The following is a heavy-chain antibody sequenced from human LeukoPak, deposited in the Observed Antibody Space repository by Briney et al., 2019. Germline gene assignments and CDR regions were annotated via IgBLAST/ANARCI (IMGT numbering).Heavy chain of an antibody. Sequence: GESLKISCKASGYIFTNYWIAWVRQMPGKGLEWMGIIYPGDSDTRYSPSFQGQVTISADKSIKTAYLQWSSLKASDTAMYYCASSTAVTTHYFDFWGQGTLVTVSS. J-gene: IGHJ4*02. CDR3: ASSTAVTTHYFDF. V-gene: IGHV5-51*01. D-gene: IGHD4-11*01. CDR1: GYIFTNYW. CDR2: IYPGDSDT.